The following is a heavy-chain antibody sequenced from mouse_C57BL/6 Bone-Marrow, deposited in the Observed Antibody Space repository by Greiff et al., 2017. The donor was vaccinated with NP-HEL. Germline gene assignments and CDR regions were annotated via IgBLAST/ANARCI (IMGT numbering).Heavy chain of an antibody. CDR3: ARADGYCDFFFWDY. V-gene: IGHV1-64*01. Sequence: QVQLQQPGAELVKPGASVKLSCKASGYTFTSYWMHWVKQRPGQGLEWIGMIHPNSGSTNYNEKFKSKATLTVDKSSSTAYMQLSSLTSEDSAVYYCARADGYCDFFFWDYWGQGTTLTVSS. CDR2: IHPNSGST. CDR1: GYTFTSYW. D-gene: IGHD2-3*01. J-gene: IGHJ2*01.